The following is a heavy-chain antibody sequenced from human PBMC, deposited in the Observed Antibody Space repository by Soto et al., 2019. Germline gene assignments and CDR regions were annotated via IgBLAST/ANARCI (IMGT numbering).Heavy chain of an antibody. CDR2: IYYSGCT. V-gene: IGHV4-30-4*01. J-gene: IGHJ4*02. CDR1: GGSISSGDYY. CDR3: ASNSYGYTFYAY. D-gene: IGHD5-18*01. Sequence: QVQLQESGPGLVKPSQTLSLTCTVSGGSISSGDYYWSWIRQPPGKGLEWIGYIYYSGCTYYNRSLERGVTISEDTSKNQFSLKLSAVTAADTAVYYCASNSYGYTFYAYWGQGTLVTVSS.